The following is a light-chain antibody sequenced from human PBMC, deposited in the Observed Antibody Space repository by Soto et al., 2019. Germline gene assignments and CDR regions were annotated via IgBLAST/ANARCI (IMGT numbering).Light chain of an antibody. V-gene: IGLV2-23*01. CDR1: SSAVGSYRL. J-gene: IGLJ1*01. Sequence: YVLTQPASVSGSPGQSITISCTGSSSAVGSYRLVSWYQCHPGKVPKLIIYEGSKRPSGVSNRFSGSEPGNTASLTISGLQAEDEADYYCCSSAPSRTVVFGTGTKVTVL. CDR3: CSSAPSRTVV. CDR2: EGS.